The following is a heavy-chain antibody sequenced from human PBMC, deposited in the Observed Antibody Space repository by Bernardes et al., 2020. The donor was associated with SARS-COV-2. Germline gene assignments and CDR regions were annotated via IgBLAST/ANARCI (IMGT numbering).Heavy chain of an antibody. Sequence: SVKVSCKASGGTFSSYAISWVRQAPGQGLEWMGRIIPIFGTANYAQKFQGRVTITADESTSTAYMELSSLRSEDTAVYYCARAYDYVWGSYLSDAFDIWGQGTMVTVSS. V-gene: IGHV1-69*13. CDR3: ARAYDYVWGSYLSDAFDI. CDR1: GGTFSSYA. D-gene: IGHD3-16*02. CDR2: IIPIFGTA. J-gene: IGHJ3*02.